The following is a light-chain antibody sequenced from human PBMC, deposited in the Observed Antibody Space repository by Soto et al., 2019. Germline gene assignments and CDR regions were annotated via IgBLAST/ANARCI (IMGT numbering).Light chain of an antibody. CDR3: SSYSSSSTSVI. Sequence: QSALTQPASVSGSPGQSITISSTGTSSDIGGYDYVSWYQQHPGKAPKLVIYDVSNRPPGVSNRFSGSKSGNTASMTISGVQAEDEADYYCSSYSSSSTSVIFGGGTKVTVL. J-gene: IGLJ2*01. CDR1: SSDIGGYDY. V-gene: IGLV2-14*03. CDR2: DVS.